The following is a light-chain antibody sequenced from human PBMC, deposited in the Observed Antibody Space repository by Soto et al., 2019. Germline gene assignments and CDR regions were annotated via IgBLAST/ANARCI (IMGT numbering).Light chain of an antibody. Sequence: DIQLTQSPSSLSAAVGDRVTITCRAIQSISTYLNWYQQKPGKAPKLLIYGASSLQSGVPSRFSGSGSGTEFTLTISSLQPDDFATYYCQHYNSYSEAFGQGTKVDI. CDR1: QSISTY. V-gene: IGKV1-5*01. CDR2: GAS. J-gene: IGKJ1*01. CDR3: QHYNSYSEA.